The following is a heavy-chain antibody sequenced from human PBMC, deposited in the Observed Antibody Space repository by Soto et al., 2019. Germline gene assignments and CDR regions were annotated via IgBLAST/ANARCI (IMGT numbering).Heavy chain of an antibody. D-gene: IGHD4-17*01. CDR3: ARGRDFGYYYYMDV. CDR2: IYYSGST. J-gene: IGHJ6*03. Sequence: PSETLSLTCTVSGGSISSSGYYWGWIRQPPGKRLEWIGSIYYSGSTYYNPSLKSRVTTSVDTSKNQFSLKLSSVTAADTAVYYCARGRDFGYYYYMDVWGKGTTVTSP. V-gene: IGHV4-39*01. CDR1: GGSISSSGYY.